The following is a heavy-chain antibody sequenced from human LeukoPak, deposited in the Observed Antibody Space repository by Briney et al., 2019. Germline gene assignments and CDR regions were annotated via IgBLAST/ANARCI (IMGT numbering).Heavy chain of an antibody. CDR3: ATLAVRAYYFDY. CDR1: GYTLTELS. Sequence: ASVKVSCKVSGYTLTELSMHWVRQAPGKGLEWMGGFDPEDGETIYAQKFQGRVTMTEDTSTDTAYMELSSLGSEDTAVYYCATLAVRAYYFDYWGQGTLVTVSS. CDR2: FDPEDGET. V-gene: IGHV1-24*01. D-gene: IGHD3-10*01. J-gene: IGHJ4*02.